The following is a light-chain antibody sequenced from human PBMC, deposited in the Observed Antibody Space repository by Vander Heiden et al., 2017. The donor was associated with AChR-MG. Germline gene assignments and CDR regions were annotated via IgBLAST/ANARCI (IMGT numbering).Light chain of an antibody. V-gene: IGKV3-11*01. CDR3: QRRSDGPQT. Sequence: EIVLTQSPATLSLSPGERATLSCRASQSVSSYLAWYQQKPGQAPRLLIYDASNSATGIPARFSGSGSRTDFTLTISSLEPEDFTVYYCQRRSDGPQTFGQGTKVEIK. CDR2: DAS. CDR1: QSVSSY. J-gene: IGKJ1*01.